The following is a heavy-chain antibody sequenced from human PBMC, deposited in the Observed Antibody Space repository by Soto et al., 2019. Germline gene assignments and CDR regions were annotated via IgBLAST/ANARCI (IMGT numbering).Heavy chain of an antibody. CDR3: ARLIAATVTNWFDP. CDR2: IIPILGIA. CDR1: GGTFSSYT. J-gene: IGHJ5*02. V-gene: IGHV1-69*02. D-gene: IGHD6-13*01. Sequence: QVQLVQSGAEVKKPGYSVKVSCKASGGTFSSYTISWVRQAPGQGLEWMGRIIPILGIANYAQKFQGRVTITADKSTSTAYMELSSLRSEDTAVYYCARLIAATVTNWFDPWGQGTLVTVSS.